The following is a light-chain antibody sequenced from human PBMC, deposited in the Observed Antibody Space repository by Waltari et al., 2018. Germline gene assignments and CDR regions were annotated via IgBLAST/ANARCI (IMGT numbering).Light chain of an antibody. J-gene: IGKJ3*01. CDR2: WAS. V-gene: IGKV4-1*01. Sequence: DIVMTQSPDSLAVSLGERATINCKSSQSVLYSSNNKNYLAWYQQNPGQPPKVLFYWASTREYGVPDRFSGSGSGTDFTLTISSLQAEDVAVYYCQQHYSSPFTFGPGTKVDIK. CDR1: QSVLYSSNNKNY. CDR3: QQHYSSPFT.